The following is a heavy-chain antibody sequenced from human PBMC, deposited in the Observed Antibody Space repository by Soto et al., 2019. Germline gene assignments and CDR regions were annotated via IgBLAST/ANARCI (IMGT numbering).Heavy chain of an antibody. CDR1: GDSVYSNSAA. Sequence: PSPTLSLTCAISGDSVYSNSAAWNWIRQSPSKGLDWLGRTYYRSKWYNDYAVSVKSRITINPDTSKNQFSLQLNSVTPEDTAVYYCARAPIFEVVTPPPYYMXVWGKGTTVXVSS. CDR3: ARAPIFEVVTPPPYYMXV. D-gene: IGHD3-3*01. CDR2: TYYRSKWYN. J-gene: IGHJ6*03. V-gene: IGHV6-1*01.